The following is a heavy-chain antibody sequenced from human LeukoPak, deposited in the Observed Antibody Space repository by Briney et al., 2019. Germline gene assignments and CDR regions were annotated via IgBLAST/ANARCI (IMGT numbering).Heavy chain of an antibody. Sequence: GGSLRLTCSASGFTFSSYAMHWVRQAPGKGMEYVSAISSNGGSTYYADSVKGRFTISRDNSKNTLYLQMSSLRAEDTAVYYCVKDHSSGWYVWSTYYFDYWGQGTLVTVSS. CDR1: GFTFSSYA. CDR2: ISSNGGST. D-gene: IGHD6-19*01. V-gene: IGHV3-64D*06. CDR3: VKDHSSGWYVWSTYYFDY. J-gene: IGHJ4*02.